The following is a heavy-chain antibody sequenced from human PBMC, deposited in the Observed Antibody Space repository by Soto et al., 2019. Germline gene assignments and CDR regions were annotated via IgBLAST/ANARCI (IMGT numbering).Heavy chain of an antibody. Sequence: ASVKVSCKASGYTFTSYAMHWVRQAPGQRLEWMGWINAGNGNTKYSQKFQGRVTITRDTSASTAYMELSSLRSEDTAVYYCARATVPYCSGGSCYSYDFAYWGQGTLVTVSS. D-gene: IGHD2-15*01. CDR2: INAGNGNT. V-gene: IGHV1-3*01. CDR3: ARATVPYCSGGSCYSYDFAY. J-gene: IGHJ4*02. CDR1: GYTFTSYA.